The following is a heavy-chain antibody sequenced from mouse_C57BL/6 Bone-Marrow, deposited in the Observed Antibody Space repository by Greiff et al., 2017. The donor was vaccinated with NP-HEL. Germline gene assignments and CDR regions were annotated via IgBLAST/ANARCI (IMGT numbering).Heavy chain of an antibody. Sequence: VQLQQPGAELVRPGTSVKLSCKASGYTFTSYWMHWVKQRPGQGLEWIGVIDPSDSYTNCNQKFKGKATLTVDTSSSTAYMQLSSLTSEDSAVYYGARVSNMVKWCAYWGQGTLVTVSA. CDR1: GYTFTSYW. CDR3: ARVSNMVKWCAY. V-gene: IGHV1-59*01. D-gene: IGHD2-13*01. J-gene: IGHJ3*01. CDR2: IDPSDSYT.